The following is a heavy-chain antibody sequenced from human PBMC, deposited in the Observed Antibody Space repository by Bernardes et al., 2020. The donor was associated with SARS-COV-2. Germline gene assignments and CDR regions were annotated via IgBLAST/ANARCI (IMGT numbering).Heavy chain of an antibody. Sequence: ASVKVSCKVSGYTLTALSMHWVRQAPGQGLEWMGGFAPADGETIYAQKFQGRVTMTEDTSTDTAYMELSSLRSEDTAVYYCATAPAAIIGAGWFDPWGQGTLVTGSA. CDR2: FAPADGET. V-gene: IGHV1-24*01. J-gene: IGHJ5*02. CDR1: GYTLTALS. D-gene: IGHD2-2*01. CDR3: ATAPAAIIGAGWFDP.